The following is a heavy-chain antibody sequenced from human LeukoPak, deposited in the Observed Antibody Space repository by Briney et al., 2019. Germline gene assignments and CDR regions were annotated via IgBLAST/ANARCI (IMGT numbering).Heavy chain of an antibody. J-gene: IGHJ2*01. CDR3: ARDGGRDGYSDWYFDL. V-gene: IGHV3-21*01. Sequence: PGGSLRLSCAASGFTFSSYSMNWVRQAPGKGLEWVSSISSSSSYIYYADSVKGRFTISRDNAKNSLYLQMNSLRAEGTAVYYCARDGGRDGYSDWYFDLWGRGTLVTVSS. D-gene: IGHD5-24*01. CDR1: GFTFSSYS. CDR2: ISSSSSYI.